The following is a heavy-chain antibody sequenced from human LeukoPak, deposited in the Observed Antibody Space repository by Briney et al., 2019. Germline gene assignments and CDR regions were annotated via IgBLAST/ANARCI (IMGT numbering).Heavy chain of an antibody. J-gene: IGHJ5*02. D-gene: IGHD2-2*01. CDR1: GFIFSDSA. CDR3: IRRYCTSSSCKFDP. Sequence: GGSLKLSCAASGFIFSDSAMHWVRQASGKGLEWVGRIRSKANDYATAYAASVKGRFSISRDDLRSMAYVQMNSLKTEDTAVYYCIRRYCTSSSCKFDPWGQGTLVTVSS. V-gene: IGHV3-73*01. CDR2: IRSKANDYAT.